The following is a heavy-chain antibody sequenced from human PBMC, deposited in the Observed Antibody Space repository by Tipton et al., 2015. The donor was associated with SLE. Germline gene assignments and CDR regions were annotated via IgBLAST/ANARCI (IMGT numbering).Heavy chain of an antibody. D-gene: IGHD3-3*01. Sequence: GSLRLSCAASGFTFSIYWMSWVRQAPGKGLEWVANIRQDGSERYYVDSVKGRFTISRDNAKNSLYLQMHSLRADDTAIYYCAKDEGRGFDFWSLYGMDVWGQGTTVTVSS. J-gene: IGHJ6*02. CDR3: AKDEGRGFDFWSLYGMDV. CDR1: GFTFSIYW. V-gene: IGHV3-7*03. CDR2: IRQDGSER.